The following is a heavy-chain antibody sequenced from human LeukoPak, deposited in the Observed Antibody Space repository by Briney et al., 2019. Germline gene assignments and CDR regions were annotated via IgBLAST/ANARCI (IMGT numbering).Heavy chain of an antibody. D-gene: IGHD6-19*01. CDR3: ARDSSGWYNWFDP. V-gene: IGHV3-48*01. J-gene: IGHJ5*02. Sequence: GGSLRLASAASGLTVSRYSIDCVRQAPGKGLEWDAYISSIIRNIYYAGSVKGRFIISRDNGEKSLYLQMKRLRAEDTAVYYCARDSSGWYNWFDPWGQATLVTVSS. CDR2: ISSIIRNI. CDR1: GLTVSRYS.